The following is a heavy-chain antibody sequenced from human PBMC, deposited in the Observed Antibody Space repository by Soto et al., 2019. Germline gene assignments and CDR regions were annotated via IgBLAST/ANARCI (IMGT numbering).Heavy chain of an antibody. CDR1: GGSISNYY. CDR2: IYYSGGT. D-gene: IGHD2-15*01. Sequence: SETLSLTCSFSGGSISNYYWSWIRQPPGKELEWIGYIYYSGGTNYNPSLTSRVTISLDKSKNQFSLKLRSVTAADTAVYYCARENIVDNYFAPWGQGTLVTVSS. J-gene: IGHJ5*02. V-gene: IGHV4-59*01. CDR3: ARENIVDNYFAP.